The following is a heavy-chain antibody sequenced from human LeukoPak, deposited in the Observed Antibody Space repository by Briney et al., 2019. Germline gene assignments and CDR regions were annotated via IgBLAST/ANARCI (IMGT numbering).Heavy chain of an antibody. CDR3: AREAAAVTSWFDP. J-gene: IGHJ5*02. CDR2: IYHSGST. D-gene: IGHD6-13*01. Sequence: SETLSLTCAVSGGSISSGGYSWSWIRQPPGKGLEWIGYIYHSGSTYYNPSLKSRVTISVDRSKNQFSLKLSSVTAADTAVYYCAREAAAVTSWFDPWGQGTLVTVPS. CDR1: GGSISSGGYS. V-gene: IGHV4-30-2*01.